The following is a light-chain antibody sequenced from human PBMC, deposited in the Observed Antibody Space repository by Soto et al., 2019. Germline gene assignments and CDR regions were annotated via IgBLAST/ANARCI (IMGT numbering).Light chain of an antibody. V-gene: IGKV2-30*01. Sequence: DVVMTQSPLSLPVTLGQPASISCRSSQSLVSSNGNTFLIWFQQRPGQSPRRLISKGSNRDSAVRNRFHGSVSGTDLPPGTCLVGGEDVAVYYRMQVTYCVWMLVQGTKV. CDR1: QSLVSSNGNTF. CDR2: KGS. CDR3: MQVTYCVWM. J-gene: IGKJ1*01.